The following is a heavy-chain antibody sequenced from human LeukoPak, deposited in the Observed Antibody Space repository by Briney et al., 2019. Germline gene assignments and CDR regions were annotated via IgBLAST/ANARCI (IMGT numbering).Heavy chain of an antibody. CDR1: GFAFSNYV. CDR3: AKDGPTVTIFGHFDY. Sequence: GGSLRLSCEASGFAFSNYVMHWVRQAPGKGLEWVAVISYDGSNIYYADSVKGRFTISRDNSKNTLYLQMNSLSAEDTAVYYCAKDGPTVTIFGHFDYWGHGTLVSVSS. V-gene: IGHV3-30*18. D-gene: IGHD4-17*01. CDR2: ISYDGSNI. J-gene: IGHJ4*01.